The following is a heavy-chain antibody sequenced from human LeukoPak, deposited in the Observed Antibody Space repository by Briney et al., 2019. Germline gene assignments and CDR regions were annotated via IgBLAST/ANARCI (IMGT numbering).Heavy chain of an antibody. CDR2: IYYSGST. J-gene: IGHJ4*02. CDR3: AGLDGSGWYYFDY. Sequence: SETLSLTCTVSGGSISSYYWSWIRQPPGKGLEWIGYIYYSGSTNYNPSLKSRVTISVDTSKNQFSLKLSSVTAADTAVYYCAGLDGSGWYYFDYWGQGTLVTVSS. D-gene: IGHD6-19*01. CDR1: GGSISSYY. V-gene: IGHV4-59*08.